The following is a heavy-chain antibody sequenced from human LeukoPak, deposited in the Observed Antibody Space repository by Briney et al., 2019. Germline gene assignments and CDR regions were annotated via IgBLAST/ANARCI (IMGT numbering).Heavy chain of an antibody. CDR1: GFTFSNYG. J-gene: IGHJ4*02. CDR2: IWYDGSNK. Sequence: PGGSLRLSCAASGFTFSNYGMHWVRQAPGKGLEWVAIIWYDGSNKYYADSVKGRFTISRDHSKNTVYLQMNSLRAEDTAVYYCARDLSSMYYYDSSAYWGQGTLVTVSS. CDR3: ARDLSSMYYYDSSAY. V-gene: IGHV3-33*01. D-gene: IGHD3-22*01.